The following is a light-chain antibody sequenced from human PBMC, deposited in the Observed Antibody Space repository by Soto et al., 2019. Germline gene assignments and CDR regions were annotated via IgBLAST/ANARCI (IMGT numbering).Light chain of an antibody. CDR2: GAS. CDR1: QSVSSN. V-gene: IGKV3-15*01. Sequence: EIVMTQSPATLSVSPGERATLSCRASQSVSSNLAWYQQKPSQAPRLLIYGASTRATGIPARFSGSGSGTEFTLTISSLQSEDFAVYYCQQYNNWPPKTFGGGTKVEIK. J-gene: IGKJ4*01. CDR3: QQYNNWPPKT.